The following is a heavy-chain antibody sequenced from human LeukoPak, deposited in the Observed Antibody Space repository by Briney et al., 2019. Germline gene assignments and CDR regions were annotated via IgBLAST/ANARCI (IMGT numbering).Heavy chain of an antibody. CDR3: ARGGNYDYYYMDV. J-gene: IGHJ6*03. V-gene: IGHV4-38-2*02. CDR2: IYHSGST. CDR1: GYSISSGYY. D-gene: IGHD6-13*01. Sequence: SETLSLTCTVSGYSISSGYYWGWIRQPPGKGLEWIGSIYHSGSTYYNPSLKSRVTISVDTSKNQFSLKLSSVTAADTAVHYCARGGNYDYYYMDVWGKGTTVTVSS.